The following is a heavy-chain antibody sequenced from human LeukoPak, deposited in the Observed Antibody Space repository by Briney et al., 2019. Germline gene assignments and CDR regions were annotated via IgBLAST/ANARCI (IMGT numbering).Heavy chain of an antibody. CDR3: ARGGQMDGWYQLQTLLDP. J-gene: IGHJ5*02. CDR1: GYTFTGYY. CDR2: INPNSGGT. Sequence: ASVKVSCKASGYTFTGYYMHWVRQAPGQGLEWMGWINPNSGGTNYAQKFQGRVTMTRDTSISTAYMELSRLRSDDTAVYYCARGGQMDGWYQLQTLLDPWGQGTLVTVSS. D-gene: IGHD2-2*01. V-gene: IGHV1-2*02.